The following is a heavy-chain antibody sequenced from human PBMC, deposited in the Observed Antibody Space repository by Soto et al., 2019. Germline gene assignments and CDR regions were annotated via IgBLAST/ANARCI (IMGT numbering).Heavy chain of an antibody. CDR1: GDSISSSY. J-gene: IGHJ5*02. CDR2: MYYSGST. D-gene: IGHD6-6*01. CDR3: ASQDHSRSSSGWFDP. V-gene: IGHV4-59*01. Sequence: QVQLQESGPGLVKPSETLSLTCTISGDSISSSYWNWIRQPPVKGLEWIGYMYYSGSTNYNPSLKSRVTISVDTSRNQFSLKLTSVTAADTAVYYCASQDHSRSSSGWFDPWGQGTLVTVSS.